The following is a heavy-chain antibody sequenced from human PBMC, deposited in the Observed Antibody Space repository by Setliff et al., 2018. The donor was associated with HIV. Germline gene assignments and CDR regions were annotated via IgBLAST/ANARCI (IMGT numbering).Heavy chain of an antibody. V-gene: IGHV4-61*02. CDR2: IYTSAST. J-gene: IGHJ6*02. CDR1: GDSISSGNYY. D-gene: IGHD3-22*01. CDR3: ARDRRHYYDSSGYYYGMDV. Sequence: SETLSLTCTISGDSISSGNYYWNWIRQPAGKGLEWIGRIYTSASTDYNPSLKSRVTISVDTSKNQFSLKLSSVTAADTAVYYCARDRRHYYDSSGYYYGMDVWGQGTTVTVSS.